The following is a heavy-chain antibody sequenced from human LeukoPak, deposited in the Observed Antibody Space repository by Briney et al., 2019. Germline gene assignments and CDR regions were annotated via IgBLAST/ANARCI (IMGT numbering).Heavy chain of an antibody. V-gene: IGHV4-4*07. D-gene: IGHD3-10*01. CDR3: ARERQYYYGSGIPFDP. J-gene: IGHJ5*02. CDR2: FYTSGST. CDR1: GGSISSYY. Sequence: PSETLSLTCTVSGGSISSYYWSWIRQPAGKGLEWIGRFYTSGSTNYNPSLKSRVTMSVDTSKNQFSLKLSSVTAADTAVYYCARERQYYYGSGIPFDPWGQGTLVTVSS.